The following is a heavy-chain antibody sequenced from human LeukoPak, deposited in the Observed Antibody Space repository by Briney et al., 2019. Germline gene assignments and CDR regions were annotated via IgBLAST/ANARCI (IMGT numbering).Heavy chain of an antibody. Sequence: SGGSLRLSCAASGFTFSSYWMNWVRQAPGKGLEWVSAISDSGGSTYYADSVKGRFTISRDNSKNTLYLQMSSLRAEATAVYFCVRGYSFGPYGMDVWGQGTTVTVSS. J-gene: IGHJ6*02. CDR1: GFTFSSYW. CDR3: VRGYSFGPYGMDV. D-gene: IGHD2-15*01. CDR2: ISDSGGST. V-gene: IGHV3-64D*09.